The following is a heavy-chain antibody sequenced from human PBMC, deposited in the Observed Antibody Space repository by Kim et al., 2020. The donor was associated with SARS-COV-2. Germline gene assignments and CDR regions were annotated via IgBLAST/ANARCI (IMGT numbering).Heavy chain of an antibody. D-gene: IGHD6-19*01. V-gene: IGHV4-4*02. CDR3: ARNFHSGGWYFDY. Sequence: SETLSLTFAVSGDSVSRSAGWSWVRQPPGKGLEWIGEISQSGTTNYNPSLKSRVTMSQDRSQNQFSLKLTSVTAADTAIYYCARNFHSGGWYFDYWGQGTLVTVSS. CDR2: ISQSGTT. J-gene: IGHJ4*02. CDR1: GDSVSRSAG.